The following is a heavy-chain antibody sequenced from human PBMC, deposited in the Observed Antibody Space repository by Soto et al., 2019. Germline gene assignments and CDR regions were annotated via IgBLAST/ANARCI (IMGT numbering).Heavy chain of an antibody. CDR3: ARTVDNWFDP. CDR2: IYHSGST. Sequence: PSETLSLTCAVSGYSISSGYYWGWIRQPPGKGLEWIGSIYHSGSTYYNPSLKSRVTISVDTPKNQFSLKLSSVTAADTAVYYCARTVDNWFDPWGQGTLVTVSS. CDR1: GYSISSGYY. D-gene: IGHD4-17*01. V-gene: IGHV4-38-2*01. J-gene: IGHJ5*02.